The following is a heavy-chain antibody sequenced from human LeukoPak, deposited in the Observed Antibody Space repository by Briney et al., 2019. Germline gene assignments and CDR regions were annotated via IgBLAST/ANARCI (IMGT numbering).Heavy chain of an antibody. CDR1: GFTFSSYE. CDR3: ASAEQRSIVPAAFDR. J-gene: IGHJ4*02. CDR2: ISSSGSTI. V-gene: IGHV3-48*03. D-gene: IGHD2-2*01. Sequence: PGGSLRLSCAASGFTFSSYEMNWVRQAPGKGLEWVSYISSSGSTIYYADSVKGRFTISRDNAKNSPYLQMNSLRAEDTAVYYCASAEQRSIVPAAFDRWGQGTLVTVSS.